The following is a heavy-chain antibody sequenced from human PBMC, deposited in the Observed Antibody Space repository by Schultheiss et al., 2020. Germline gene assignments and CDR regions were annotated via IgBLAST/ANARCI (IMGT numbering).Heavy chain of an antibody. CDR3: ARAGDFPYYYYYMDV. CDR1: GYTFTSYA. Sequence: ASVKVSCKASGYTFTSYAMHWVRQAPGQRLEWMGWINAGNGNTKYSQKFQGRVTITRDTSASTAYMELSSLRSEDTAVYYCARAGDFPYYYYYMDVWGKGTTVTVYS. CDR2: INAGNGNT. D-gene: IGHD2/OR15-2a*01. J-gene: IGHJ6*03. V-gene: IGHV1-3*01.